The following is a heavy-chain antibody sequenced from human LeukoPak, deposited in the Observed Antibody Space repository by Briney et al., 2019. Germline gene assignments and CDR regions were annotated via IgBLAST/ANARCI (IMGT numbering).Heavy chain of an antibody. D-gene: IGHD6-6*01. CDR3: ARALPVSSSSRGPFDY. J-gene: IGHJ4*02. CDR1: GFTFSSYS. Sequence: PGGSLRLSCAASGFTFSSYSMNWVRQAPGKGLEWVSSISSSSSYIYYADSVKGRFTISRDNAKNSLYLQMNSLRAEDTAVYYCARALPVSSSSRGPFDYWGQGTLVTVSS. V-gene: IGHV3-21*01. CDR2: ISSSSSYI.